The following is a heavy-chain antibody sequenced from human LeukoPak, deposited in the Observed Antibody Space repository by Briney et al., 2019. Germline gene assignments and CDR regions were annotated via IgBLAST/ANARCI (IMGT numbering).Heavy chain of an antibody. V-gene: IGHV3-9*01. CDR2: ISWNSGSI. J-gene: IGHJ4*02. CDR3: AKDIGSSTSLPRY. CDR1: GFTFDDYA. Sequence: PGGSLRLSCAVSGFTFDDYAMHWVRQAPGKGLEWVSGISWNSGSIGYADSVKGRFTISRDNAKNSLYLQMNSLRAEDTALYYCAKDIGSSTSLPRYWGQGTLVTVSS. D-gene: IGHD2-2*01.